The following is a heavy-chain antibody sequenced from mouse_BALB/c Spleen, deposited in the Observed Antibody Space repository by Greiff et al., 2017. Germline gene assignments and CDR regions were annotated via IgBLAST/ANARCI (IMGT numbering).Heavy chain of an antibody. Sequence: EVQLVESGGGLVQPGGSRKLSCAASGFTFSSFGMHWVRQAPEKGLEWVAYISSGSSTIYYADTVKGRFTISRDNPKNTLFLQMTSLRSEDTAMYYCARSTLLRLAWFAYWGQGTLVTVSA. D-gene: IGHD1-2*01. CDR3: ARSTLLRLAWFAY. CDR2: ISSGSSTI. CDR1: GFTFSSFG. V-gene: IGHV5-17*02. J-gene: IGHJ3*01.